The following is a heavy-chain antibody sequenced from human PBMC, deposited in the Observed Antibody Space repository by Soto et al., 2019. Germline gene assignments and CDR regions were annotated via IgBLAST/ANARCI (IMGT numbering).Heavy chain of an antibody. V-gene: IGHV3-23*04. D-gene: IGHD3-10*01. CDR2: ISSSGGST. CDR3: MRPAPRGRHYFYFGMDV. J-gene: IGHJ6*02. Sequence: EVRLVESGGGLVQPGGSLRLSCAASGFTFSSYAMSWVRQAPGKGLEWVSGISSSGGSTYYADSVKGRFTISRDNSKNTLFLRMNRPRVEDTAVYYCMRPAPRGRHYFYFGMDVWGQGTTVTVSS. CDR1: GFTFSSYA.